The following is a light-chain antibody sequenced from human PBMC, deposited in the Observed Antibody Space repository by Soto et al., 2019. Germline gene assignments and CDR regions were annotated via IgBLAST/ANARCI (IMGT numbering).Light chain of an antibody. CDR2: DVS. V-gene: IGLV2-11*01. CDR3: CSYAGSYTVV. CDR1: SSDAGGYNY. Sequence: QSALTQPRSVSGSPGQSVTISCTGTSSDAGGYNYVSWYQHHPGKAPKLMIYDVSKRPSGVPDRFSGSKSGKTASLTISGLQAEDEADYYCCSYAGSYTVVFGGGTKVTVL. J-gene: IGLJ2*01.